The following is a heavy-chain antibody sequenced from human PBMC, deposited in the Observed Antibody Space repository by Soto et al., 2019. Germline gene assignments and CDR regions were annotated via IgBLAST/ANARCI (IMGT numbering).Heavy chain of an antibody. J-gene: IGHJ4*02. CDR1: GGSVSSGSYY. Sequence: QVQLQESGPGLVKPSETLSLTCTVSGGSVSSGSYYWSWIRQPPGKGLEWIGNSYYSGSTNYNPSLKRRVAISVDTSKYQFYLKLSSVTAADTAVYYCARSSYPASYCISTSCSIAYWGEGTLVTVSS. V-gene: IGHV4-61*01. CDR2: SYYSGST. CDR3: ARSSYPASYCISTSCSIAY. D-gene: IGHD2-2*01.